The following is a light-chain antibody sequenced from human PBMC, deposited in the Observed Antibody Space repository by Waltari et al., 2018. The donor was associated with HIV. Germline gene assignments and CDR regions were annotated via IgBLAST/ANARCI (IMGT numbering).Light chain of an antibody. CDR3: QSYPASLTVSLI. J-gene: IGLJ2*01. Sequence: QSVLTQPPSVSGAPGQRVTISCTGNRSHIRAGYDVQWYQQLPGKAPKLLISDNTNRPSGVPDRFSGSKSGTSASLAITGLRAEDEADYYCQSYPASLTVSLIFGGGTRLTVL. CDR1: RSHIRAGYD. V-gene: IGLV1-40*01. CDR2: DNT.